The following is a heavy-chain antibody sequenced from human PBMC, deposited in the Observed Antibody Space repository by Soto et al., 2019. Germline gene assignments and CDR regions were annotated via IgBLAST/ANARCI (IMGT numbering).Heavy chain of an antibody. J-gene: IGHJ4*02. V-gene: IGHV3-33*06. D-gene: IGHD3-22*01. CDR3: AKDATTMIVVVTIDY. CDR2: IWYQGSNE. CDR1: GFTCSSYG. Sequence: GGSLRLSCAASGFTCSSYGMHWVRQAPGKGLEWVAVIWYQGSNENYVDSVKGRFTISRDNSKNTLYLQMNSLRAEDTAVYYCAKDATTMIVVVTIDYWGQGTLVTVSS.